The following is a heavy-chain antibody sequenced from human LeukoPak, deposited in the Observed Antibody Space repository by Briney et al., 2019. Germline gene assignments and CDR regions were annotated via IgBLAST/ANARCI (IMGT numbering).Heavy chain of an antibody. CDR3: ARESTSYCDSSGYPY. D-gene: IGHD3-22*01. Sequence: GGSLRLSCAASGFTFSSYSMNWVRQAPGKGLEWVSSISSSSSYIYYADSVKGRFTISRDNAKNSLYLQMNSLRAEDTAVYYCARESTSYCDSSGYPYWGQGTLVTVSS. CDR2: ISSSSSYI. CDR1: GFTFSSYS. J-gene: IGHJ4*02. V-gene: IGHV3-21*01.